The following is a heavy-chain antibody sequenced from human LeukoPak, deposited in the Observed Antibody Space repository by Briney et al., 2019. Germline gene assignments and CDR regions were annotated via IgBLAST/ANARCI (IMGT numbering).Heavy chain of an antibody. CDR3: AKVPHSTDIVVVPAYYFDY. Sequence: GGSLRLSCAASGFTFSSYAMNWVRQAPGKGLGWVSAISASGGSTYYADSVKGRFTISRDNSKNTLYLQMNSLRAEDTAVYYCAKVPHSTDIVVVPAYYFDYWGQGTLVTVSS. V-gene: IGHV3-23*01. CDR1: GFTFSSYA. J-gene: IGHJ4*02. CDR2: ISASGGST. D-gene: IGHD2-2*01.